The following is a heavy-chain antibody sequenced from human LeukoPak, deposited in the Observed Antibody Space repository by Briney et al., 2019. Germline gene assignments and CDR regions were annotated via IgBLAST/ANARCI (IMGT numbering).Heavy chain of an antibody. CDR2: IKQDGSEK. CDR3: ARRESSSWAEYFQH. J-gene: IGHJ1*01. CDR1: GFTFSSYW. D-gene: IGHD6-13*01. V-gene: IGHV3-7*01. Sequence: PGGSLRPSCAASGFTFSSYWMSWVRQAPGKGLEWVANIKQDGSEKYYVDSVKGRFTISRDNAKNSLYLQMNSLRAEDTAVYYCARRESSSWAEYFQHWGQGTLVTVSS.